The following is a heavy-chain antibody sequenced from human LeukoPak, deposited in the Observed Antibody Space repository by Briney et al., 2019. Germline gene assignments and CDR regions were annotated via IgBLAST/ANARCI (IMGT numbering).Heavy chain of an antibody. CDR3: ARARVTTFEADAFDI. CDR2: IIPILGIP. D-gene: IGHD3-16*01. Sequence: ASVKVSCKASGGTFSSYAISWVRQAPGQGLEWMGRIIPILGIPNFAQKFQGRVTLSADTSTSTAYMEVSSLTSEDTAVYYCARARVTTFEADAFDIWGQGTMVTVSS. J-gene: IGHJ3*02. CDR1: GGTFSSYA. V-gene: IGHV1-69*04.